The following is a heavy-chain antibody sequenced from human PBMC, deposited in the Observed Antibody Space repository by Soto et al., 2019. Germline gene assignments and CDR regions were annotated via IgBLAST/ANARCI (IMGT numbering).Heavy chain of an antibody. CDR3: ARENWHFDY. CDR2: VSPISGDK. CDR1: GYTFSDYR. V-gene: IGHV1-2*02. Sequence: QVQLVQSGAEVKKPGASVKVSCKTSGYTFSDYRMHWVRQAPGQGLEWMGWVSPISGDKNYAQEFQGRVTMTSDPSIKTVYMELNSLTSDDTSMFYCARENWHFDYWGQGTLITVSS. J-gene: IGHJ4*02.